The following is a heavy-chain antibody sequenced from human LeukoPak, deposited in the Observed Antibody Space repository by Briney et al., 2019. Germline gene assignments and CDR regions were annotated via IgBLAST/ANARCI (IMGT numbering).Heavy chain of an antibody. CDR1: GGTFSSYA. CDR2: IIPIFGTA. CDR3: ARDRRAYGSGSSAFDI. J-gene: IGHJ3*02. D-gene: IGHD3-10*01. Sequence: SVKVSSKASGGTFSSYAISWVRQAPGQGLEWMGGIIPIFGTANYAQKFQGRVTITADESTSTAYMELSSLRSEDTAVYYCARDRRAYGSGSSAFDIWGQGTMVTVSS. V-gene: IGHV1-69*13.